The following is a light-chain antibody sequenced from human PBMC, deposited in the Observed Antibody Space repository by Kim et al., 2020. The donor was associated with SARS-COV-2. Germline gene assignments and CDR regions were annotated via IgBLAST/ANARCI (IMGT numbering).Light chain of an antibody. CDR2: DAS. CDR1: QDISNY. J-gene: IGKJ4*01. V-gene: IGKV1-33*01. CDR3: QQYDNLPPLT. Sequence: DIQMTQSPSSLSASVGDRVTITCQASQDISNYLNWYQQKPGKAPKLLIYDASNLETGVPSRFSGSGSETDFTFTISSLQPEDIATYYCQQYDNLPPLTFGGGTKVDIK.